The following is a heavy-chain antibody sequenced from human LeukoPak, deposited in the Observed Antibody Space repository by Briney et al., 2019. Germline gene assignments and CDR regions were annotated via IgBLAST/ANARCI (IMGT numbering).Heavy chain of an antibody. D-gene: IGHD3-9*01. CDR1: GFTFSSYS. CDR2: ISSSSSTI. V-gene: IGHV3-48*04. CDR3: ARAADFDWLLYFDY. Sequence: GGSLRLSCAASGFTFSSYSMNWVRQAPGKGLEWVSYISSSSSTIYYADSVKGRFTISRGNAKNSLYLQMNSLRAEDTAVYYCARAADFDWLLYFDYWGQGTLVTVSS. J-gene: IGHJ4*02.